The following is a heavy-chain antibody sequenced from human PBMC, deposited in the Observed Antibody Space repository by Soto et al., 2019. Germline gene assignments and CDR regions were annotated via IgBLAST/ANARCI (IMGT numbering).Heavy chain of an antibody. D-gene: IGHD3-9*01. J-gene: IGHJ6*02. CDR2: IIPILGIA. V-gene: IGHV1-69*02. CDR3: AVLDRYYYYGMDV. CDR1: GGTFSSYT. Sequence: QVPLVQSGAEVKKPGSSVKVSCKASGGTFSSYTISWVRQAPGQGLEWMGRIIPILGIANYAQKFQGRVTITADKSTSTAYMELSSLRSEDTAVYYCAVLDRYYYYGMDVWGQGTTVTVSS.